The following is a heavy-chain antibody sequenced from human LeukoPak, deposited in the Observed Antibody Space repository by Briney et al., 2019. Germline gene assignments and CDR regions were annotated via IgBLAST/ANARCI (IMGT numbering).Heavy chain of an antibody. CDR3: ARDYYDSSGYYGPSFDY. D-gene: IGHD3-22*01. V-gene: IGHV1-18*01. CDR2: ISAYNGNT. J-gene: IGHJ4*02. Sequence: RASVKVSCKASGYTFTSYGISWVRQAPGQGLEWMGWISAYNGNTNYAQKLQGRVTMTTDTSTSTAYMELRSLRSDDTAVYYCARDYYDSSGYYGPSFDYWGQGTLVTVSS. CDR1: GYTFTSYG.